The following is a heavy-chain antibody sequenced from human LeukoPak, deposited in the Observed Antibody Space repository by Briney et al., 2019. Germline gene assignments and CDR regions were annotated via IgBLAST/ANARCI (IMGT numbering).Heavy chain of an antibody. CDR1: GYRFTTYG. Sequence: ASVKVSCKASGYRFTTYGISWLRQAPGQGLVWMGWVSANSGETNYAQKFRDRVTLTTDTSTSTAYIELRSLTSDDTAVYYCARDWESDARTITDRWGQGTLVTVSS. CDR3: ARDWESDARTITDR. V-gene: IGHV1-18*01. D-gene: IGHD5-12*01. J-gene: IGHJ5*02. CDR2: VSANSGET.